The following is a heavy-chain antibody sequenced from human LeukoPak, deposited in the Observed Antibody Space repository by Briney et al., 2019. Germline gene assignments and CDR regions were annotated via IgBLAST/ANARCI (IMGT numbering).Heavy chain of an antibody. V-gene: IGHV4-39*01. D-gene: IGHD1-26*01. Sequence: SETLSLTCTVSGGSISSSSYYWGWIRQPPGKGLEWIGSMFYSGNTYHNPSPKSRVTISVETSKNQFSLKLSSVTAADTAVYYCARVQLGAKNFDYWGQGTLVIVSS. J-gene: IGHJ4*02. CDR1: GGSISSSSYY. CDR3: ARVQLGAKNFDY. CDR2: MFYSGNT.